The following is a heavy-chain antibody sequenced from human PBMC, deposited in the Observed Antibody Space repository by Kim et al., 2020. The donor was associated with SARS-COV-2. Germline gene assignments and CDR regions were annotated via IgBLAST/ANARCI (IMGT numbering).Heavy chain of an antibody. CDR3: ARCPVVAATSNWFDP. V-gene: IGHV1-69*04. J-gene: IGHJ5*02. CDR2: IIPILGIA. D-gene: IGHD2-15*01. Sequence: SVKVSCKASGGTFSSYAISWVRQAPGQGLEWMGRIIPILGIANYAQKFQGRVTITADKSTSTAYMELSSLRSEDTAVYYCARCPVVAATSNWFDPWGQGTLVTVSS. CDR1: GGTFSSYA.